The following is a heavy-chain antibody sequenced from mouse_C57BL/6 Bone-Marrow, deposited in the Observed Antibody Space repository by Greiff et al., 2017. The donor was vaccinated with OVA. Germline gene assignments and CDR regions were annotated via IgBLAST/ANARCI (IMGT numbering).Heavy chain of an antibody. V-gene: IGHV1-69*01. CDR2: IDPSDSYT. Sequence: QVQLQQPGAELVMPGASVKLSCKASGYTFTSYWMHWVKQRPGQGLEWIGEIDPSDSYTNYNQKFKGKSTLTVDKSSSTAYMQLSSLTSEDSAVYCCARDYGPPIYYAMDYWGQGTSVTVSS. J-gene: IGHJ4*01. CDR1: GYTFTSYW. CDR3: ARDYGPPIYYAMDY. D-gene: IGHD1-1*01.